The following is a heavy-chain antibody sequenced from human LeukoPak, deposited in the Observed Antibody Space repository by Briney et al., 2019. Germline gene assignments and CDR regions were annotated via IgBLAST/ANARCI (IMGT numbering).Heavy chain of an antibody. CDR1: GFTFSSYW. CDR2: ISDSGSTI. J-gene: IGHJ4*02. Sequence: VRAGGSLRLSCAASGFTFSSYWMHWVRQAPGKGLEWVSYISDSGSTIYYADSLKGRFTISRDNAKKSLYLQMNSLRAEDTAVYYCARSWIGTTHWYFDYWGQGTLVTVSS. CDR3: ARSWIGTTHWYFDY. D-gene: IGHD1-1*01. V-gene: IGHV3-48*04.